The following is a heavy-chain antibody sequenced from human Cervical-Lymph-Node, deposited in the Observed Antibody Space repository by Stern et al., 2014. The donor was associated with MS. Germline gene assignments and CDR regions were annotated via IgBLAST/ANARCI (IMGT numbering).Heavy chain of an antibody. CDR3: ARDSRHYDASYYFDS. V-gene: IGHV1-69*01. D-gene: IGHD3-16*01. J-gene: IGHJ4*02. Sequence: QVQLVESGAEVKKPGSSVKVSCKASGGTFSSYAINWVRQAPGQGPEWMGGVIPIFGTANYAQKFQGRVTITADESTSTAYMELSSLRSEDTAVYYCARDSRHYDASYYFDSWCQGTLVTVSS. CDR1: GGTFSSYA. CDR2: VIPIFGTA.